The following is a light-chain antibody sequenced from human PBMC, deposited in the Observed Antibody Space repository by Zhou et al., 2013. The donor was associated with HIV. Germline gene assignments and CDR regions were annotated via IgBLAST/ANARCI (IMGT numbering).Light chain of an antibody. CDR1: SSNIGAGYD. Sequence: QSVLTQPPSVSGAPGQRVTISCTGNSSNIGAGYDVHWYQQVQGRAPRLLIYASSSRPSGVPDRFSASKSGTSASLAITGLQAEDEADYYCQSYGSSLSVLWVFGGGTKLTVL. CDR3: QSYGSSLSVLWV. CDR2: ASS. V-gene: IGLV1-40*01. J-gene: IGLJ3*02.